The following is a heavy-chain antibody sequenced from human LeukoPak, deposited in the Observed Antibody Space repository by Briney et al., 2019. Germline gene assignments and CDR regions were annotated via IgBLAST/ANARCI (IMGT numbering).Heavy chain of an antibody. V-gene: IGHV3-30*18. J-gene: IGHJ3*02. CDR3: AKDRDIVGAYDTFDI. D-gene: IGHD1-26*01. CDR1: GFTFSSYG. CDR2: ISYDGSNK. Sequence: GGSLRLSCAASGFTFSSYGMHWVRQAPGKGLEWVAVISYDGSNKYYADSVKGRFTISRDNSKNTLYLQMNSLRAEDTAVYYCAKDRDIVGAYDTFDIWGQGTMVTVSS.